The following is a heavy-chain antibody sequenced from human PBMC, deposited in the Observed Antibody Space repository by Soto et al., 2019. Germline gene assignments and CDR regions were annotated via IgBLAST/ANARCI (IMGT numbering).Heavy chain of an antibody. V-gene: IGHV1-69*13. D-gene: IGHD4-17*01. CDR3: ALKSGPLMTTVMGLDP. CDR2: IIPIFGTA. J-gene: IGHJ5*02. Sequence: ASVKVSCKASGGTFSSYAISWVRQAPGQGLEWMGGIIPIFGTANYAQKFQGRVTITADESTSTAYMELSSLRSEDTAVYYCALKSGPLMTTVMGLDPWGQGTLVTVSS. CDR1: GGTFSSYA.